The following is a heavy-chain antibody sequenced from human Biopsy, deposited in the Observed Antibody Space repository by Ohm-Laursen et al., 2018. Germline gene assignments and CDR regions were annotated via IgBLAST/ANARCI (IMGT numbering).Heavy chain of an antibody. J-gene: IGHJ6*02. CDR3: ARMDCSGGSCHYYSYGMDV. V-gene: IGHV4-4*09. CDR1: GVSITAYY. Sequence: SETLSLTCTVSGVSITAYYWSWIRQPPGRGLECIGNIHHSGSTNYNPSLKIRLTISVDTSKNQFSLKLSSVTAADTAVYYCARMDCSGGSCHYYSYGMDVWGQGTTVTVSS. D-gene: IGHD2-15*01. CDR2: IHHSGST.